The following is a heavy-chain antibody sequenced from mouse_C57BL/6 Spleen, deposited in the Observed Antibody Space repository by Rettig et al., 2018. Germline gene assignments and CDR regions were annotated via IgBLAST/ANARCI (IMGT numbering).Heavy chain of an antibody. Sequence: QKFKGKATLTVDTSSSTAYMQLSSLTSEDSAVYYCASGLEAGYFDYWGQGSTLTVSS. J-gene: IGHJ2*01. CDR3: ASGLEAGYFDY. V-gene: IGHV1-50*01. D-gene: IGHD3-1*01.